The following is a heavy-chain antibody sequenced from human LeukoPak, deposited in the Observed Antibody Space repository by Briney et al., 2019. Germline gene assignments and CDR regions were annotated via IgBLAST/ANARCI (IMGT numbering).Heavy chain of an antibody. CDR1: GFNLSSYS. J-gene: IGHJ4*02. CDR2: ISSFSTAI. Sequence: PGGSLRLSCVASGFNLSSYSMTWVRQAPGKGLEWVSSISSFSTAINYADSVRGRFTISRDNGKKSLYLQMNSLRAEDTAFYYFARTRSQGGYCGRGALVTVSS. V-gene: IGHV3-48*01. D-gene: IGHD3-10*01. CDR3: ARTRSQGGY.